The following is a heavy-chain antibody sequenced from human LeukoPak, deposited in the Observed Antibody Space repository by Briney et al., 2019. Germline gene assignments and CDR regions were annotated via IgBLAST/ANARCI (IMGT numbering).Heavy chain of an antibody. J-gene: IGHJ3*02. CDR2: IYTSGST. CDR3: ARDSTVRAYDI. V-gene: IGHV4-4*07. Sequence: PSETLSLTCSVSGGSITSYYWSWIRKPAGKGLEWIGRIYTSGSTNYSPSLKSRITMSVDTSNNQFSLNLSSVTAADTAVYYCARDSTVRAYDIWGQGTMVTVSS. D-gene: IGHD2-2*01. CDR1: GGSITSYY.